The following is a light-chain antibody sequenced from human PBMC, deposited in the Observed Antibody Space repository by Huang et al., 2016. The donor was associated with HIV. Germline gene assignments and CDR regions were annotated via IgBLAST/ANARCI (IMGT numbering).Light chain of an antibody. J-gene: IGKJ1*01. CDR3: HQYYATGT. V-gene: IGKV4-1*01. CDR1: QSLLYSSNNKNY. Sequence: DIVMTQSPDSLAVSLGERATINCKSSQSLLYSSNNKNYLAWYQQKPGQPPKLLICWAATRESGVPDLFSGSGSETDFTLTISSLQAEDVAVYYCHQYYATGTFGQGTKVEI. CDR2: WAA.